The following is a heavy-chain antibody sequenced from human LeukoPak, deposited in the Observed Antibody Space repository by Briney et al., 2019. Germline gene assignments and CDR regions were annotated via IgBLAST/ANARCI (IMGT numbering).Heavy chain of an antibody. CDR3: AELGITMIGGV. V-gene: IGHV3-48*03. D-gene: IGHD3-10*02. Sequence: GGSLRLSCAASGLTFSSYEMNWVRQAPGKGLEWVSYINSNGSTIYYADSVKGRFTISRDNSKNSLYLQMNSLRAEDTAVYYCAELGITMIGGVWGKGTTVTISS. CDR2: INSNGSTI. J-gene: IGHJ6*04. CDR1: GLTFSSYE.